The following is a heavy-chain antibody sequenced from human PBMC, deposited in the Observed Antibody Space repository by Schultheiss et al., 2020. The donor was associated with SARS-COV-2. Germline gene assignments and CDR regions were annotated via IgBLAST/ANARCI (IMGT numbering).Heavy chain of an antibody. V-gene: IGHV4-34*01. D-gene: IGHD3-3*01. CDR3: ARGIDLLGGWSGYGETASYSMDV. CDR1: GGSFSGYY. J-gene: IGHJ6*03. CDR2: INHSGST. Sequence: SETLSLTCAVYGGSFSGYYWSWIRQSPGKGLEWIGEINHSGSTNYNPSLKSRVTISVDTSKNQFSLKLSSVTAADTAVYYCARGIDLLGGWSGYGETASYSMDVWGKGTTVTVAS.